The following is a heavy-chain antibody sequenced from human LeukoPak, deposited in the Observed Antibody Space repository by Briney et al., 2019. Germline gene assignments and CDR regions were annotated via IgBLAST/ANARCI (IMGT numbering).Heavy chain of an antibody. CDR1: GFTFSSYW. CDR3: AREMVAVAGAIDY. J-gene: IGHJ4*02. Sequence: GGSLRLSCAASGFTFSSYWMSWVRQAPGKGLEWVANIKQDGSDEYYVDSVKGRFTISRDNVKNSLYLQMNSLRVEDTAVYYCAREMVAVAGAIDYWGQGTLVTVSS. D-gene: IGHD6-19*01. V-gene: IGHV3-7*01. CDR2: IKQDGSDE.